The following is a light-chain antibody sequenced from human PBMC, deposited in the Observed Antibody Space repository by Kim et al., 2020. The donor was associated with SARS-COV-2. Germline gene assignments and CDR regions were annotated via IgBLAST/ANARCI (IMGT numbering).Light chain of an antibody. CDR2: GAS. CDR1: QSVSSRY. Sequence: EIVLTQSPGTLSLSPGERGTLSCRASQSVSSRYLVWYQQKPGQAPRLLIYGASSRATGIPDRFSGSGSGTDFTLTISRLEPEDFAVYYCQQYGSSPLTFGQGTKLEI. J-gene: IGKJ2*01. CDR3: QQYGSSPLT. V-gene: IGKV3-20*01.